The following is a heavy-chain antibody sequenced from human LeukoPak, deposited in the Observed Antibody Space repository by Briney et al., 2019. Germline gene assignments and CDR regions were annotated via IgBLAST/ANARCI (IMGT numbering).Heavy chain of an antibody. D-gene: IGHD3-3*01. V-gene: IGHV4-34*01. CDR3: ARRTFGRSNWFDP. J-gene: IGHJ5*02. CDR1: GGFFSGYY. Sequence: PSETLSLTCAVYGGFFSGYYWSWIRQPPGKGLEWIGEINHSGSTNYNPSLKSRVTISVDTSKNQFSLKLSSVTAADTAVYYCARRTFGRSNWFDPWGQGTLVTVSS. CDR2: INHSGST.